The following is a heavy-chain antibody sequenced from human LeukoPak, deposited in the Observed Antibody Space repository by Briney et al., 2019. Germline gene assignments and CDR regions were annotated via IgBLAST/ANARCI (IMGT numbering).Heavy chain of an antibody. CDR2: ISSSSTYI. J-gene: IGHJ4*02. D-gene: IGHD2-2*01. CDR3: ARAYCSSTRCSYYFDS. CDR1: GFTFDSYG. V-gene: IGHV3-21*01. Sequence: GGSLRLSCAAPGFTFDSYGMNWVRQAPGKGLEWISSISSSSTYIYYADLVKGRFTISRDNAKNSLYLQMNSLRAEDTAVYYCARAYCSSTRCSYYFDSWGQGTLVTVSS.